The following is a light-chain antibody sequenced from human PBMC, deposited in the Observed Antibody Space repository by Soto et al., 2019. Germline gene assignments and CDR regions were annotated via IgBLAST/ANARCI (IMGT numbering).Light chain of an antibody. J-gene: IGKJ1*01. V-gene: IGKV1-9*01. CDR1: QGISTY. CDR2: GAS. Sequence: DIQLTQSPSFLSASVGDRVTITCRASQGISTYLAWYLQRPGKAPKLLIYGASTMQSGVPSRFSGSGSGTEFTLTISSLQPEDFGTYYCQQHTSGCQTFGQGTKVEIK. CDR3: QQHTSGCQT.